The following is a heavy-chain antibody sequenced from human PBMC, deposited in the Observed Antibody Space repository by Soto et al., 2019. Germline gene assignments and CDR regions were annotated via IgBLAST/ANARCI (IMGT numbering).Heavy chain of an antibody. CDR1: GFTFSSCA. CDR3: AESEGGVSGPVDW. CDR2: ISGGGKNT. D-gene: IGHD1-26*01. J-gene: IGHJ4*02. V-gene: IGHV3-23*01. Sequence: PGGSLRLSCAASGFTFSSCAMSWVRRAPGKGLEWVSGISGGGKNTYYADSVKGRVAISRDNSKNILYLQMNSLRVEDTAVYYCAESEGGVSGPVDWWDQGMQVTVSS.